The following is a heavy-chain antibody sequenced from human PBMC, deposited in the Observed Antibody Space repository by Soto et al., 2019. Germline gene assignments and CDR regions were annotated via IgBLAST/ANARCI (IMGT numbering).Heavy chain of an antibody. CDR2: ISYDGSNK. J-gene: IGHJ6*02. CDR1: GFTFSSYG. Sequence: GGSLRLSCAASGFTFSSYGMHWVRQAPGKGLEWVAVISYDGSNKYYADSVKGRSTISRDNSKNTLYLQMSSLRAEDTAVYYCAKGDGAARPFYNYYYYGMDVWGQGTTVTVSS. CDR3: AKGDGAARPFYNYYYYGMDV. V-gene: IGHV3-30*18. D-gene: IGHD6-6*01.